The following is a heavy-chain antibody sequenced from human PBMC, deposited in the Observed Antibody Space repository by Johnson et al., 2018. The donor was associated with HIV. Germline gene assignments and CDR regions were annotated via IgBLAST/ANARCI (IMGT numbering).Heavy chain of an antibody. CDR1: GFTFSDYY. D-gene: IGHD3-10*01. J-gene: IGHJ3*02. Sequence: VQLVESGGGLVKPGGSLRLSCAASGFTFSDYYMSWIRQAPGKGLEWVANIKQDGSEKYYVDSVKGRLTISRDNSNNTLYLQMNSLRVEETAVYYCEKNYYGSGRGAFDIWGQGTMVTVSS. CDR3: EKNYYGSGRGAFDI. V-gene: IGHV3-7*03. CDR2: IKQDGSEK.